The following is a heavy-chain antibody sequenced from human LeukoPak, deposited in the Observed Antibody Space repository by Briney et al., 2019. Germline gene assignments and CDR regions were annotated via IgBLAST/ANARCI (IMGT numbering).Heavy chain of an antibody. CDR1: GGSFSGYY. D-gene: IGHD6-6*01. CDR3: ARGAGYSSSSEDYYFDY. V-gene: IGHV4-34*01. Sequence: SETLSLTCAVYGGSFSGYYWSWIRQPPGKGLEWIGEVNHSGSTNYNPSLKSRVTISVDTSKNQFSLKPSSVTAADTAVYYCARGAGYSSSSEDYYFDYWGQGTLVTVSS. J-gene: IGHJ4*02. CDR2: VNHSGST.